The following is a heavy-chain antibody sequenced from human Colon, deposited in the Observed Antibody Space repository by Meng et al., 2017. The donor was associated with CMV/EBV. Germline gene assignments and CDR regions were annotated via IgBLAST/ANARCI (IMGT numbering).Heavy chain of an antibody. CDR2: IRAGGDT. D-gene: IGHD1-26*01. J-gene: IGHJ4*02. V-gene: IGHV3-23*01. Sequence: GESLKISCVASGFTFNNYALTWVRQAPGKGLEWVSTIRAGGDTYYAGSVKGRFIISRDNSKNTLYLQMSSLRAEDTAVYYCARGASGSYRTPPGYWGQGTLVTVSS. CDR1: GFTFNNYA. CDR3: ARGASGSYRTPPGY.